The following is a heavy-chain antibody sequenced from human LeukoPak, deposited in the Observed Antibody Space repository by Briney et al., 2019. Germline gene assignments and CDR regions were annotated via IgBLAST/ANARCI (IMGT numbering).Heavy chain of an antibody. D-gene: IGHD3-16*01. J-gene: IGHJ6*02. V-gene: IGHV3-7*01. Sequence: GGSLRLSCAASGFTLSSYWLSWVRQASGKGLEWVANIKQDGCDKYYVDSVKGRFTISKHNAKNSLYLQMNSLRAEDTAVYYCARERDYKDYYYGMDVWGQGTTVTVSS. CDR2: IKQDGCDK. CDR3: ARERDYKDYYYGMDV. CDR1: GFTLSSYW.